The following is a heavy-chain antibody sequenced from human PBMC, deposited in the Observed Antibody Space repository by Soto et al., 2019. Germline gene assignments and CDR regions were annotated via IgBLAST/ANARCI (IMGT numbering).Heavy chain of an antibody. CDR1: GGSISSGDYY. D-gene: IGHD3-22*01. V-gene: IGHV4-30-4*01. Sequence: SETLSLTXTVSGGSISSGDYYWSWIRQPPGKGLEWIGYIYYSGSTYYNPSLKSRVTISVDTSKNQFSLKLSSVTAADTAVYYCARAVTMIVVGIYAFDIWGQGTMVTV. CDR2: IYYSGST. CDR3: ARAVTMIVVGIYAFDI. J-gene: IGHJ3*02.